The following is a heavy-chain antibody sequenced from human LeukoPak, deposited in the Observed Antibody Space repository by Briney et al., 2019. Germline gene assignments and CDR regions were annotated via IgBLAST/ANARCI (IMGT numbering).Heavy chain of an antibody. CDR3: ARNSGDY. V-gene: IGHV4-4*07. J-gene: IGHJ4*02. Sequence: SETLSLTCSVSGASISTYYWSWIPQPAGKVLEWIGRIYNSGNTNYNPSLKSRVTMSLDTSKNQFSLKLTSVTAADTAVYYCARNSGDYWGQGTLVTVSS. CDR1: GASISTYY. D-gene: IGHD3-10*01. CDR2: IYNSGNT.